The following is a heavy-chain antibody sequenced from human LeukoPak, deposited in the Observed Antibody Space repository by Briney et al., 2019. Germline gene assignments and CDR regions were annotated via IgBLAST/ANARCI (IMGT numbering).Heavy chain of an antibody. V-gene: IGHV3-21*01. CDR2: ISSSGVYI. D-gene: IGHD2-2*01. CDR3: PRVLNVAGNYADTDY. CDR1: GFTFSTYS. Sequence: GGSLRLSCAASGFTFSTYSMNWVRQAPGRGLEWVSSISSSGVYIYYADSLKGRFTVSRDNAKNSLYLQMNSLRAEDTAVYFWPRVLNVAGNYADTDYWAQGPLV. J-gene: IGHJ4*02.